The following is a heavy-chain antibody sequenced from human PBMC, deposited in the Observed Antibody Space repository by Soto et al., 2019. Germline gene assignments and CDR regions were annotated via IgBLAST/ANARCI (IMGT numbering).Heavy chain of an antibody. J-gene: IGHJ4*02. Sequence: ASVKVSCKASGDTLSHYGVSWVRQVPGKGLEWMGGTTAILGTRDYAQKFQGRMTITSDESTTTSYMELNSLTTDDTAVYYCAAGDSSDTGDHWGQGTLVTVSS. CDR2: TTAILGTR. CDR3: AAGDSSDTGDH. D-gene: IGHD5-18*01. V-gene: IGHV1-69*13. CDR1: GDTLSHYG.